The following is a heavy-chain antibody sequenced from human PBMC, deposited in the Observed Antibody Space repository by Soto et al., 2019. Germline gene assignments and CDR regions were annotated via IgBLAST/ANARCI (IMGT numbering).Heavy chain of an antibody. CDR2: IKQDGSEK. V-gene: IGHV3-7*01. J-gene: IGHJ5*02. Sequence: EAQLVESGGGLVQPGGSLRVSCAVSGFTFSAYWRSWVRQAPGKGLEWVAKIKQDGSEKDYVDSVKGRFTISRDNANNSLYLHMYSVRVEDTAIYYCARGGRDADDWFDPWGQGTLVTVSS. CDR1: GFTFSAYW. D-gene: IGHD3-16*01. CDR3: ARGGRDADDWFDP.